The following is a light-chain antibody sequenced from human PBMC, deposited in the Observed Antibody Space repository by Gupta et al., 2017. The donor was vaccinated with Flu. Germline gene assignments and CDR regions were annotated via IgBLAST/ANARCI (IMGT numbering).Light chain of an antibody. V-gene: IGKV3-20*01. CDR3: QQCGDSPPWT. CDR2: GAS. CDR1: QSISSNY. J-gene: IGKJ1*01. Sequence: TLSVSPGERATLSCRASQSISSNYLAWYQQRPGQAPRLLIYGASSRATGIPDRFSGSGSGTDFTLTISRLEPEDFAVYYCQQCGDSPPWTFGQGTKVEIK.